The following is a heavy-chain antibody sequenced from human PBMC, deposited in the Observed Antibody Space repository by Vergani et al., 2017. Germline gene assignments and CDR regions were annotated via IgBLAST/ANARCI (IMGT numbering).Heavy chain of an antibody. CDR1: GYSISRGYY. CDR3: ARAERHHIVVVTAIFDY. J-gene: IGHJ4*02. V-gene: IGHV4-38-2*02. D-gene: IGHD2-21*02. CDR2: VFHSGSA. Sequence: QVQLQESGPGLVKPSETLSLTCSVSGYSISRGYYWGWIRQPPGKGLEWIATVFHSGSAYYNPSLRRRVTISVETSKNQFSLRLTTLTAADTAVYYCARAERHHIVVVTAIFDYWGQGTLVTVSS.